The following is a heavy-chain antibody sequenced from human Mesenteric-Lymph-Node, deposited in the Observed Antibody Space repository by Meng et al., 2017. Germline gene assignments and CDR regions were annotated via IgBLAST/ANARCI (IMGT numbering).Heavy chain of an antibody. J-gene: IGHJ4*02. CDR2: ISHSGGST. Sequence: ESLKISCAASGFTFSSYAMSWVRQAPGKGLEWVSVISHSGGSTYYADSVKGRFTISRDNSKNTLYLQMNSLRAEDTAVYYCAKFRGEMAILDYWGQGTLVTVSS. CDR1: GFTFSSYA. CDR3: AKFRGEMAILDY. V-gene: IGHV3-23*01. D-gene: IGHD5-24*01.